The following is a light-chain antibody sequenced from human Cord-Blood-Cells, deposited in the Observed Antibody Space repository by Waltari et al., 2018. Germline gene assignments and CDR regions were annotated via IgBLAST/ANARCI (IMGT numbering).Light chain of an antibody. J-gene: IGLJ3*02. CDR2: SNN. CDR1: SSNLGSNT. Sequence: QSVLTQPPSASGTPGQRVTISCSGSSSNLGSNTVKWYQQLPGPAPKLLIYSNNQRPSGVPDRFSGSKSGTSASLAISGLQSEDEADYYCAAWDDSLNGWVFGGGTKLTVL. V-gene: IGLV1-44*01. CDR3: AAWDDSLNGWV.